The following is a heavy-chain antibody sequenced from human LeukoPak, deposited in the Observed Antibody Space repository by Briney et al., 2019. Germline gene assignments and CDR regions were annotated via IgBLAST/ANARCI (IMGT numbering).Heavy chain of an antibody. CDR1: GFTFSSYW. Sequence: GGSLRLSCAASGFTFSSYWITWVRQAPGKGLEWVANIKRDGSEKYYVDSVKGRFTISRDNAKNSLYLQMNSLRAEDTAVYYCAKDARYDYWGQGTLVTVSS. J-gene: IGHJ4*02. CDR2: IKRDGSEK. V-gene: IGHV3-7*03. CDR3: AKDARYDY.